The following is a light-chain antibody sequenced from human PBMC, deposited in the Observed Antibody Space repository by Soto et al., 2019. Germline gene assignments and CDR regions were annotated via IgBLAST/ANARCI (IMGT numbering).Light chain of an antibody. CDR3: AAWDDNLNGLV. Sequence: QSVLTQPPSASGTPGQRVTISCSGSYSNIGSNTVNWYQHLPGTAPKLLIYSTDQRPSGVPDRFSGSKSGTSASLAISGLQSDDEADHYCAAWDDNLNGLVFGGGTQLTVL. J-gene: IGLJ7*01. CDR2: STD. CDR1: YSNIGSNT. V-gene: IGLV1-44*01.